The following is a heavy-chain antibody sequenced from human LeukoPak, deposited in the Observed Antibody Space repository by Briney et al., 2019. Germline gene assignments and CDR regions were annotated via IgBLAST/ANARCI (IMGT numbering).Heavy chain of an antibody. CDR2: ISGSGGST. Sequence: GGSLRLSCAASGFTFSSYAMSWVRQAPGKGLEWVSAISGSGGSTYYADSVKGRFTISRDNSKNTLYLQMNSLRAEDTAVYYCAKGVFIVVVPAALDAFDTWGQGTMVTVSS. V-gene: IGHV3-23*01. D-gene: IGHD2-2*01. CDR1: GFTFSSYA. CDR3: AKGVFIVVVPAALDAFDT. J-gene: IGHJ3*02.